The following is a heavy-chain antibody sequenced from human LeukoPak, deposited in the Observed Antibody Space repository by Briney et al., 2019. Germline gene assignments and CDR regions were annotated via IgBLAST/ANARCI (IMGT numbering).Heavy chain of an antibody. D-gene: IGHD3-10*01. J-gene: IGHJ4*02. CDR3: AKQPLLWFGDQDDFDH. V-gene: IGHV3-23*01. CDR2: IGGRSDTT. Sequence: PGGSLRPSCAASGFTFIAYAMTWVRQAPGKGLEWVSSIGGRSDTTHYADSVKGRFTISRENAKNTLYLQMTSLRAEDTAFYFCAKQPLLWFGDQDDFDHWGQGTIVTVSA. CDR1: GFTFIAYA.